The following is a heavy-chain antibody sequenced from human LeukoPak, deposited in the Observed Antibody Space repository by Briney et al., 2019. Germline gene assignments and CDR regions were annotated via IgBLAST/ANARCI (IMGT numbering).Heavy chain of an antibody. CDR3: ARHGREGGWFDP. CDR2: IYYSGST. CDR1: GGSISSYY. Sequence: SETLSLTCTVSGGSISSYYWSWIRQPPGKGLEWIGYIYYSGSTNYNPSLKRRVTISVDTSKNQFSLKLSSVTAADTAVYYCARHGREGGWFDPWGQGTLVTVSS. J-gene: IGHJ5*02. V-gene: IGHV4-59*08. D-gene: IGHD3-16*01.